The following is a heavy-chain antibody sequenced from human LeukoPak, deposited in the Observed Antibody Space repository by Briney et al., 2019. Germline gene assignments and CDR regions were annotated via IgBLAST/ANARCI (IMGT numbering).Heavy chain of an antibody. V-gene: IGHV4-59*12. Sequence: SETLSLTCTVSGASITTYYWSWIRQPPGKRLEWIAYMYYSGSPNYNPSLKSRVSMSVDTSKNQFSLKLSSVTAADTAVYYCARAKLVATAPFDYWGQGTLVTVSS. CDR2: MYYSGSP. CDR3: ARAKLVATAPFDY. CDR1: GASITTYY. D-gene: IGHD5-12*01. J-gene: IGHJ4*02.